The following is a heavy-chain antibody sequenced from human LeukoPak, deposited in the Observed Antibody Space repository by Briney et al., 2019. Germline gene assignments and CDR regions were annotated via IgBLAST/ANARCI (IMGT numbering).Heavy chain of an antibody. D-gene: IGHD4-11*01. CDR1: GGSINSGGSY. CDR2: IYYSWSS. V-gene: IGHV4-31*03. Sequence: SETLSLTCTVSGGSINSGGSYWSWIRQHPGKGLEWIGCIYYSWSSYYNPSLKSRVTLSLDTSKNQFSLKLSSVTAADTAVYYCARDNGDYRSIYYYTDVWGKGTTVTVSS. CDR3: ARDNGDYRSIYYYTDV. J-gene: IGHJ6*03.